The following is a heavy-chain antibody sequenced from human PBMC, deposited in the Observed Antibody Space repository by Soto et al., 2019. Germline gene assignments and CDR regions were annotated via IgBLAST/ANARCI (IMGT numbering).Heavy chain of an antibody. D-gene: IGHD3-22*01. CDR2: MWYHGRDL. Sequence: QVQLVESGGGVVQPGRSLRLSCAASGFSFSDYVMHWVRQAPGKGLDWVAVMWYHGRDLFYADSVKGRFTISRDNSKNTLYLQMNNLRTEDTAVYYCAKLSDPYYFDSSLEDWGQGTLVTVSS. CDR3: AKLSDPYYFDSSLED. CDR1: GFSFSDYV. V-gene: IGHV3-33*06. J-gene: IGHJ4*02.